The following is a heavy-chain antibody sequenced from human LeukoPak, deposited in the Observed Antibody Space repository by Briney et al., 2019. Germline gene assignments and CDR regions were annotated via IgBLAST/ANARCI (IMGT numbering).Heavy chain of an antibody. J-gene: IGHJ4*02. CDR1: GDSIGSNSYY. CDR3: ARLLTTTSDGNYFDH. D-gene: IGHD1-1*01. CDR2: INYSANT. V-gene: IGHV4-39*01. Sequence: PSETLSLTCTVSGDSIGSNSYYWVWTRQPPGKGLEWIGSINYSANTYYSSSLRSRVTISVDTSRNQFSLKLNSVTAADTAVYSSARLLTTTSDGNYFDHWGQGTLVTVSS.